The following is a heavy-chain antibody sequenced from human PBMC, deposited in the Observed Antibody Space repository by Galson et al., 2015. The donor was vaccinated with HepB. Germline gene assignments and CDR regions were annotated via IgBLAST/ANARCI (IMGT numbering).Heavy chain of an antibody. CDR2: INPNSGGT. Sequence: SVKVSCKASGYTFTGYYMYWVRQAPGQGLEWMGRINPNSGGTNYAQKFQGRVTMTRDTSISTAYMELSRLRSDDTAVYYCARDYDILTGYYFGVGSEYYYYRTDVWGQGTTVTVSS. CDR3: ARDYDILTGYYFGVGSEYYYYRTDV. V-gene: IGHV1-2*06. CDR1: GYTFTGYY. D-gene: IGHD3-9*01. J-gene: IGHJ6*02.